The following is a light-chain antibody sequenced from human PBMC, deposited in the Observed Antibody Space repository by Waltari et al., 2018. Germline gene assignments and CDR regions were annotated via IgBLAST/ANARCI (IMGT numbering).Light chain of an antibody. CDR1: QSVSNC. CDR3: QQRYNWPSIT. CDR2: DAS. Sequence: EVVLTQSPATLSLSPGERATLYCRASQSVSNCLAWYQQKPVQAPRLPISDASNSATCIPARFSDSGSETDFTLTITSLEPEDFALYYCQQRYNWPSITFGQGTRLE. V-gene: IGKV3-11*01. J-gene: IGKJ5*01.